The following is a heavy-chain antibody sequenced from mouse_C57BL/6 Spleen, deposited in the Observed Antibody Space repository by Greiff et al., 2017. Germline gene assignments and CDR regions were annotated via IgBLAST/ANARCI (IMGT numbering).Heavy chain of an antibody. CDR3: ARWGYYGTFDY. J-gene: IGHJ2*01. CDR1: GYAFSSSW. D-gene: IGHD1-1*01. Sequence: QVQLQQSGPELVKPGASVKISCKASGYAFSSSWMNWVKQRPGKGLEWIGRIYPGDGDTNYNGKFKGKATLTADKSSSTAYMQLISLTSEDSAVYFCARWGYYGTFDYWGQGTTLTVSS. CDR2: IYPGDGDT. V-gene: IGHV1-82*01.